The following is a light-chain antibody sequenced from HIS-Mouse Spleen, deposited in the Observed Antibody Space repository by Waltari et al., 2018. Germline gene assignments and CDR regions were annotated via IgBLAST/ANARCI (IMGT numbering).Light chain of an antibody. CDR1: SSDVGSHNL. CDR2: EGS. V-gene: IGLV2-23*03. Sequence: QSALTQPASVSGSPGQSIPIPCTGTSSDVGSHNLVSWYQQHPGKAPKLMIYEGSKRPSGVSNRFSGSKSGNTASLTISGLQAEDEADYYCCSYAGSSTFGVFGGGTKLTVL. CDR3: CSYAGSSTFGV. J-gene: IGLJ3*02.